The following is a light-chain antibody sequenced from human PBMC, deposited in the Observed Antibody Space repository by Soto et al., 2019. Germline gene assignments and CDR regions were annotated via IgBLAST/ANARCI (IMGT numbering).Light chain of an antibody. CDR3: AAWDDSLNGVV. J-gene: IGLJ2*01. V-gene: IGLV1-36*01. Sequence: QSVLTQPPSVSEAPRQWVTISCSGSSSNIGNNAVNWYQQLPGKAPKLLIYYDDLLPSGVSDRFSGSKSGTSASLAISGLQSEHEADYYCAAWDDSLNGVVFGGGTQLTVL. CDR2: YDD. CDR1: SSNIGNNA.